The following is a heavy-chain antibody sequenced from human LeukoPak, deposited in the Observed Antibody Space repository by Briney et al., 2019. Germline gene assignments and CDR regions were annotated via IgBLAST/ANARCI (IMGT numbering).Heavy chain of an antibody. D-gene: IGHD3-10*01. CDR3: VRELLWFGGPGAFDI. CDR1: GFSFTTHS. Sequence: GSLRLSCAASGFSFTTHSMNWVRQAPGKGLEWVSFISVTSSFTSYADSVKGRFTISRDNGENSLYLQMNSLRAEDTAVYYCVRELLWFGGPGAFDIWGQGAMVTVSS. J-gene: IGHJ3*02. V-gene: IGHV3-48*01. CDR2: ISVTSSFT.